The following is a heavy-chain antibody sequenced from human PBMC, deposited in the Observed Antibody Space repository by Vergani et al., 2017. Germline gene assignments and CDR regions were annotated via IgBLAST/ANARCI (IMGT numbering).Heavy chain of an antibody. CDR2: IYPNGNG. V-gene: IGHV4-4*07. Sequence: QVHLQESGPGVVKPSDTLSLTCTVSGGSMSDFYWTWIRQPAGRGLEWIGRIYPNGNGNYNESLRSRLTISIDTSRSQFSLSLSSVTAADTAVYYCARGNXGVNCPKYNWLAPWGRGILVTVSS. D-gene: IGHD2-21*01. CDR3: ARGNXGVNCPKYNWLAP. J-gene: IGHJ5*02. CDR1: GGSMSDFY.